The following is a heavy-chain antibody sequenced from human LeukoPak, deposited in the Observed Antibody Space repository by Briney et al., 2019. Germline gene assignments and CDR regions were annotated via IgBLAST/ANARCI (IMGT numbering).Heavy chain of an antibody. V-gene: IGHV3-9*03. D-gene: IGHD4/OR15-4a*01. CDR1: GFTFDDYA. Sequence: GRSLRLSCAASGFTFDDYAMHWVRQAPGKGLEWVSGISWNSGSIGYADSVKGRFTISRDNAKNSLYLQMNSLRAEDMALYYCAKVGTYVAGAFDIWGQGTMVTVPS. CDR3: AKVGTYVAGAFDI. J-gene: IGHJ3*02. CDR2: ISWNSGSI.